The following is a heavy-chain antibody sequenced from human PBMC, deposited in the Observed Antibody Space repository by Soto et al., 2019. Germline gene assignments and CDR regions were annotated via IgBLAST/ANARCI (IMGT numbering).Heavy chain of an antibody. V-gene: IGHV1-69*01. Sequence: QVQLVQSGAEVKKPGSSVKVSCKASGSTFSSYAISWVRQAPGQGLEWMGGIIPIFGTANYAQKFQGRVTITADESTSTAYMELSCLRSEDTAVYYRAREGGELFVFDYWGQGTLVTVSS. CDR2: IIPIFGTA. CDR3: AREGGELFVFDY. CDR1: GSTFSSYA. J-gene: IGHJ4*02. D-gene: IGHD3-16*01.